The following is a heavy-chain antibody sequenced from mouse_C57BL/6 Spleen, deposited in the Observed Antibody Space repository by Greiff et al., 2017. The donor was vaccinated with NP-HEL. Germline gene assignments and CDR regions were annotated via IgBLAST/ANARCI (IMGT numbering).Heavy chain of an antibody. CDR2: ISDGGSYT. CDR3: ARDGVLREGYFDY. D-gene: IGHD1-1*01. J-gene: IGHJ2*01. Sequence: EVKLMESGGGLVKPGGSLKLSCAASGFTFSSYAMSWVRQTPEKRLEWVATISDGGSYTYYPDNVKGRFTISRDNAKNNLYLQMSHLKSEDTAMYYCARDGVLREGYFDYWGQGTTLTVSS. CDR1: GFTFSSYA. V-gene: IGHV5-4*01.